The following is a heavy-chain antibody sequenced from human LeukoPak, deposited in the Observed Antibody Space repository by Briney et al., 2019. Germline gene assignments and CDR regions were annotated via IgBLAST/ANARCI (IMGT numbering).Heavy chain of an antibody. V-gene: IGHV3-21*01. J-gene: IGHJ4*02. CDR2: IASSGSDI. D-gene: IGHD3-3*01. Sequence: GGSLRLSCAASGFPFSASAMHWVRQAPGRGLEWVSFIASSGSDIDYADSVKGRFTISRDNANNTLFLQMNSLRVEDTAVYYCARLIIYDGRDYWGQGTLVTVSS. CDR3: ARLIIYDGRDY. CDR1: GFPFSASA.